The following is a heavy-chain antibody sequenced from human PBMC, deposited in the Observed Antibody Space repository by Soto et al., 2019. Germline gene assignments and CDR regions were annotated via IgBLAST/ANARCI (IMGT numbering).Heavy chain of an antibody. Sequence: QVQLVESGGGVVQPGRSLRLSCAASGFTFSSYAMHWVRQAPGKGLEWVAVISYDGRNKYYADSVKGRFTISRDNSKNTLYLQMNSLRAEVTAVYYCARETEAFDIWGQGTMVTVSS. J-gene: IGHJ3*02. CDR2: ISYDGRNK. CDR1: GFTFSSYA. CDR3: ARETEAFDI. V-gene: IGHV3-30*04.